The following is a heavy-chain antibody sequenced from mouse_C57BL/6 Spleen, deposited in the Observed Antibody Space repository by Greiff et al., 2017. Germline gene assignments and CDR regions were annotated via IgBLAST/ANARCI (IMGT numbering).Heavy chain of an antibody. V-gene: IGHV5-16*01. CDR1: GFTFSDYY. CDR3: ARERRGTNYAMDY. D-gene: IGHD2-13*01. J-gene: IGHJ4*01. Sequence: EVKVVESEGGLVQPGSSMKLSCTASGFTFSDYYMAWVRQVPEKGLEWVANINYDGSSTYYLDSLKSRFIISRDNAKNILYLQMSSLKSEDTATYYCARERRGTNYAMDYWGQGTSVTVSS. CDR2: INYDGSST.